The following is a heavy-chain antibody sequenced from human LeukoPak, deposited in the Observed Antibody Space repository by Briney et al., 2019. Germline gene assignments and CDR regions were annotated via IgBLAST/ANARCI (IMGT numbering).Heavy chain of an antibody. CDR3: ARSSGYCSSTGCFDY. J-gene: IGHJ4*02. D-gene: IGHD2-2*01. V-gene: IGHV4-34*01. CDR1: GGSFSGYY. CDR2: INHSGST. Sequence: PSETLSLTCAVYGGSFSGYYWSWIRQPPGKGLEWIGEINHSGSTNYNPSLKSRVTISVDTSKNELSLKLSSVSAADTAVYYCARSSGYCSSTGCFDYWGQGTLVTVSS.